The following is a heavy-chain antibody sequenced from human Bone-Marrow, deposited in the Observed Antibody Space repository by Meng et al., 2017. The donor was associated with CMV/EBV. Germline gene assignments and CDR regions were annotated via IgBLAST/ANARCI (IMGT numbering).Heavy chain of an antibody. CDR3: ARDGARTVTPNYYYYYGMDV. Sequence: ASVKVSCKASGYTFTGYYMHWVRQAPGQGLEWMGWINPSSGGTNNAQKFQGRVTMTRDTSISTAYMELSRLRSDDTAVYYCARDGARTVTPNYYYYYGMDVWDQGTTVTVSS. CDR1: GYTFTGYY. V-gene: IGHV1-2*02. CDR2: INPSSGGT. J-gene: IGHJ6*02. D-gene: IGHD4-11*01.